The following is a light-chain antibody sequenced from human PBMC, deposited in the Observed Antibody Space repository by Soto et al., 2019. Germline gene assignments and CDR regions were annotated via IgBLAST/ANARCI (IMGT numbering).Light chain of an antibody. J-gene: IGKJ2*01. V-gene: IGKV3-20*01. CDR2: GAS. CDR1: QSVSSSY. CDR3: QQYGSSPLT. Sequence: EIVLTQSPGTLSLSPGERATLSCRASQSVSSSYLAWYQQKPGQAPRLLIYGASSRATGIPDRFSGSGSGTDFTLTISRLEPEDFAVYYYQQYGSSPLTFAQGTNLQIK.